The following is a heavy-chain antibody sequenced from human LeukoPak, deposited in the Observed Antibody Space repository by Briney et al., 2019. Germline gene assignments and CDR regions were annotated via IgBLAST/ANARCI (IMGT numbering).Heavy chain of an antibody. CDR2: ISGSGGST. J-gene: IGHJ6*03. D-gene: IGHD1-7*01. CDR1: GFTFSSYA. CDR3: AKRRGLELLYYYYMDV. Sequence: GGSLRLSCAASGFTFSSYAMNWVRQVPGKGLEWVSAISGSGGSTYYADSVKGRFTISRDNSKNTLFLQMNSLRAEDTAVYYCAKRRGLELLYYYYMDVWGKGTTVTVSS. V-gene: IGHV3-23*01.